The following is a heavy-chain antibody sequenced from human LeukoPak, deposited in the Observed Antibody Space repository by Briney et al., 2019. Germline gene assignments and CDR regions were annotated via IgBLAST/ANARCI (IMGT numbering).Heavy chain of an antibody. V-gene: IGHV3-33*01. J-gene: IGHJ4*02. CDR3: ARDSPIAVAGIDY. D-gene: IGHD6-19*01. CDR1: GFTFSSYG. CDR2: IWYDGSNK. Sequence: GGSLGLSCAASGFTFSSYGMHWVRQAPGEGLEWMAVIWYDGSNKYYADSVKGRFTISRDNSKNTLYLQMNSLRAEDTAVYYCARDSPIAVAGIDYWGQGTLVTVSS.